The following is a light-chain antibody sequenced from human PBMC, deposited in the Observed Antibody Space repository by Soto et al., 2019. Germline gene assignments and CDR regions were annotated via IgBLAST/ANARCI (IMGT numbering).Light chain of an antibody. CDR3: HLRT. V-gene: IGKV3-11*01. CDR1: QSVSSY. J-gene: IGKJ1*01. CDR2: AAP. Sequence: DIGLTQSAATLVLTPGERATLPCRASQSVSSYLAWYQQKPGPAPRLLIYAAPNRATGIPARFSGSGSETDFTLTITSLEPEDFAVYYCHLRTFGQGTKV.